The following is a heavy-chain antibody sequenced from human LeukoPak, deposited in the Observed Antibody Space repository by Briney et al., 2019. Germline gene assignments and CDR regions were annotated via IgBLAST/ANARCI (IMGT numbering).Heavy chain of an antibody. CDR1: GGSISSYY. V-gene: IGHV4-59*01. Sequence: PSEXXXXTCTXSGGSISSYYXSWIRQPPGKGLXWVGYIYYSGSTSYNPSLKSGVTISVETSKNQFSLKLSSVTAADTAVYYCARESPGRGDYFDYWGQGTLVTVSS. CDR2: IYYSGST. CDR3: ARESPGRGDYFDY. J-gene: IGHJ4*02. D-gene: IGHD1-14*01.